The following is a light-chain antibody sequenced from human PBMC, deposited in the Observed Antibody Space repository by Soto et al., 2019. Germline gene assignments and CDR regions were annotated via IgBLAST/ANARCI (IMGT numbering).Light chain of an antibody. V-gene: IGLV1-47*01. Sequence: QSVLTQPPSASGTPGQRVTISCSGSSSNIGSNYVYWYQQLPGTAPKLLIYRNNQQPSGVPDRFSGSKSGTSASLAISGLRSEDEADYYCAAWDDSLSGLVFGTGTKLTVL. CDR3: AAWDDSLSGLV. CDR2: RNN. J-gene: IGLJ1*01. CDR1: SSNIGSNY.